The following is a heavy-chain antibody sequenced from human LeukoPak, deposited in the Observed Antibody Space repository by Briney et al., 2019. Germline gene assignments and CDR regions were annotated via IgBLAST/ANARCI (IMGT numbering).Heavy chain of an antibody. CDR2: INPNSGGT. D-gene: IGHD4-17*01. CDR3: ARGVTRLVTTPFGV. Sequence: ASVKVSCKASGYTFTGYYMHWVRQAPGQGLEWMGWINPNSGGTNYAQKFQGRVTTTRDTSISTAYMELSRLRSDDTAVYYCARGVTRLVTTPFGVWGQGTLVTVSS. CDR1: GYTFTGYY. V-gene: IGHV1-2*02. J-gene: IGHJ4*02.